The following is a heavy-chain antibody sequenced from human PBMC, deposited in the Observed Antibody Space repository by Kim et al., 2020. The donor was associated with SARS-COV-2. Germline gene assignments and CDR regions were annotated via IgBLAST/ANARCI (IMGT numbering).Heavy chain of an antibody. Sequence: GGSLRLSCVASGFTFSSYSMNWVRQAPGKGLEWISYISSGSSTMFYADSVKGRFTISRDNANKSLYLQMSSLREEDTAVYYCARGLSGGRSGFDYWGQET. CDR2: ISSGSSTM. D-gene: IGHD2-15*01. V-gene: IGHV3-48*02. J-gene: IGHJ4*02. CDR3: ARGLSGGRSGFDY. CDR1: GFTFSSYS.